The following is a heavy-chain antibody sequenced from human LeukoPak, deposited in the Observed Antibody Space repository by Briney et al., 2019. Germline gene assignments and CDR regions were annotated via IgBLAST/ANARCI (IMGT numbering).Heavy chain of an antibody. D-gene: IGHD3-10*01. CDR1: GFTFSSCS. V-gene: IGHV3-48*01. CDR2: ISSSSSTI. J-gene: IGHJ4*02. Sequence: GGSLRLSCAASGFTFSSCSMNWVRQAPGKGLEWVSYISSSSSTIYYADSVKGRFTISRDNAKNSLYLQMNSLRAEDTAVYYCARRLWFGEPDDFDYWGQGTLVTVSS. CDR3: ARRLWFGEPDDFDY.